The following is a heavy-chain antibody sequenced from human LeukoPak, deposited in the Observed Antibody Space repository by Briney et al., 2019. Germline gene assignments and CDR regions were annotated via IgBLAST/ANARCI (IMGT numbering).Heavy chain of an antibody. CDR1: GFTFSDYY. D-gene: IGHD4-23*01. CDR3: ARHGPDYGGESFDY. Sequence: GGSLRLSCAASGFTFSDYYMSWIRQAPGKGLEWVSYISSSSSYTNYADSVKGRFTISRDNAKNSLYLQMNSLRAEDTAVYYCARHGPDYGGESFDYWGQGTLVTVSS. CDR2: ISSSSSYT. V-gene: IGHV3-11*06. J-gene: IGHJ4*02.